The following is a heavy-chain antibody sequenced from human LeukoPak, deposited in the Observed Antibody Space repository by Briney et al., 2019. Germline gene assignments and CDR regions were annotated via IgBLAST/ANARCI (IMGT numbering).Heavy chain of an antibody. J-gene: IGHJ4*02. D-gene: IGHD3-10*01. CDR3: ARGANYGSGSYSDY. CDR1: GGTFSSYA. Sequence: GASVKVSCKASGGTFSSYAISWVRQAPGQGLEWMGGIIPIFGTANYAQKFQGRVTITADESTSTAYMELSSLRSDDTAVYYCARGANYGSGSYSDYWGQGTLVTVSS. V-gene: IGHV1-69*13. CDR2: IIPIFGTA.